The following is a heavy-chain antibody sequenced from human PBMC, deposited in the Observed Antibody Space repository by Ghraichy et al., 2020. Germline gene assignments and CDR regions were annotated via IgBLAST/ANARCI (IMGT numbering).Heavy chain of an antibody. CDR2: ISAYNGNT. Sequence: ASVKVSCKASGYTFTSYGISWVRQAPGQGLEWMGWISAYNGNTNYAQKLQGRVTMTTDTSTSTAYMELRSLRSDDTAVYYCARAGYYDSSGYYSPYAFDIWGQGTMVTVSS. D-gene: IGHD3-22*01. CDR1: GYTFTSYG. CDR3: ARAGYYDSSGYYSPYAFDI. V-gene: IGHV1-18*01. J-gene: IGHJ3*02.